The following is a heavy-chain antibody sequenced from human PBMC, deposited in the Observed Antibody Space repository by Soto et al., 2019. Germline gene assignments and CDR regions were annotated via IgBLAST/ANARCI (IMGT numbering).Heavy chain of an antibody. V-gene: IGHV1-3*01. CDR2: INAGNGNT. CDR1: GYTFTSYA. CDR3: AFEPGFSGGSRDAFDI. Sequence: QVQLVQSGAEVKKPGASVKVSCKASGYTFTSYAMHWVRQAPGQRLEWMGWINAGNGNTKYSQKFQGRVTITRDTSARRGYMELSSLRSEDTAVYYCAFEPGFSGGSRDAFDIWGQGTMVTVSS. J-gene: IGHJ3*02. D-gene: IGHD2-15*01.